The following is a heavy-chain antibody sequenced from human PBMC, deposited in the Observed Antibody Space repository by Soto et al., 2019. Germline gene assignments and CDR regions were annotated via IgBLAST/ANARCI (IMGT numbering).Heavy chain of an antibody. CDR1: GFTFSTYS. Sequence: EVQLVESGGGLVKPGGSLRLSCAASGFTFSTYSMNWVRQAPGKGLEWIASISSSGGSVSYAESVKGRFNISRDNAKNSLYLQMDSLRAEATAVYYCARGRSINTNMDYWGQGTRVTVSS. CDR2: ISSSGGSV. D-gene: IGHD2-2*01. J-gene: IGHJ4*02. CDR3: ARGRSINTNMDY. V-gene: IGHV3-21*01.